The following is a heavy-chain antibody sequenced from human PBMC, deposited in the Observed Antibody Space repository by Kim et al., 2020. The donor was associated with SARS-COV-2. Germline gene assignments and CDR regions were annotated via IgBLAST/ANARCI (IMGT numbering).Heavy chain of an antibody. CDR3: ARRSYYDSSGSHFDY. V-gene: IGHV4-59*08. Sequence: SLKRRVTRSVDTSKNQFSLKLSSVTAADTAVYYCARRSYYDSSGSHFDYWGQGTLVTVSS. D-gene: IGHD3-22*01. J-gene: IGHJ4*02.